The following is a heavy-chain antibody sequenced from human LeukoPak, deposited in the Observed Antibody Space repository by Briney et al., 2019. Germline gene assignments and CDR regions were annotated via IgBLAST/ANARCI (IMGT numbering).Heavy chain of an antibody. Sequence: SVKVSCKASGGTFISYAISWVRQAPGQGLEWMGGIIPIFGTANYAQKFQGRVTITTDESTSTAYMELSSLRSEDTAVYYCARNRMGSDYYYYYMDVWGKGTTVTVSS. CDR3: ARNRMGSDYYYYYMDV. D-gene: IGHD3-10*01. J-gene: IGHJ6*03. CDR2: IIPIFGTA. V-gene: IGHV1-69*05. CDR1: GGTFISYA.